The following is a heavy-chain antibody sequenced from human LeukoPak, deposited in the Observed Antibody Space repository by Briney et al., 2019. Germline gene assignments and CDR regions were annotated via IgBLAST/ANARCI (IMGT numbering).Heavy chain of an antibody. D-gene: IGHD3-22*01. CDR1: GGSISSYY. CDR3: ARERSYYYDSSGSF. CDR2: IYTSGST. Sequence: SDTLSLTCTVSGGSISSYYWSWIRQPAGKGLEWIGRIYTSGSTNSNRSLKGRVTMSVGTSKNQFSLKLSSVTAADTAVYYCARERSYYYDSSGSFWGQGTLVTVSS. V-gene: IGHV4-4*07. J-gene: IGHJ4*02.